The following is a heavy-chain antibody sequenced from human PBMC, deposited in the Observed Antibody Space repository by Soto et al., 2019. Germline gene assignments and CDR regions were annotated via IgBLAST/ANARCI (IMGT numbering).Heavy chain of an antibody. V-gene: IGHV3-11*05. D-gene: IGHD5-18*01. CDR3: ARDRDTYGHGFFDY. Sequence: WGPLRLSWAAAGFTFIGHAISWIRKAPGKGLVWISEISGTTNYRNYADSVKGRFTVSRENGKNTLYLEMNSLRAEDTAVYFCARDRDTYGHGFFDYWGQRALVTGSS. CDR2: ISGTTNYR. J-gene: IGHJ4*02. CDR1: GFTFIGHA.